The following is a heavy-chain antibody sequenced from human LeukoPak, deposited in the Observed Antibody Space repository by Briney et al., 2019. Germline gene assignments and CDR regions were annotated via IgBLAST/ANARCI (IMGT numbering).Heavy chain of an antibody. CDR3: AKDLPTPKGGYYGSGPSYYYYYMDV. J-gene: IGHJ6*03. CDR1: GFTFSSYG. CDR2: ISGSGGST. V-gene: IGHV3-23*01. D-gene: IGHD3-10*01. Sequence: GGSLRLSCAASGFTFSSYGMSWVRQAPGKGLEWVSAISGSGGSTYYADSVKGRFTISRDNSKNTLYLQMNSLRAEDTAVYYCAKDLPTPKGGYYGSGPSYYYYYMDVWGKGTTVTISS.